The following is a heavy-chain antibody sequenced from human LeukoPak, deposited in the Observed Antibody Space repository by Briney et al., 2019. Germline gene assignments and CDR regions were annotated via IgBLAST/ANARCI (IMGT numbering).Heavy chain of an antibody. J-gene: IGHJ6*02. V-gene: IGHV4-34*01. CDR1: GGSFSGYY. Sequence: SETLSLTCAVYGGSFSGYYWSWIRQPPGKGLEWIGEINHSGSTNYNPSLKSRVTISVDTSKNQFSLKLSSVTAADTAVYYCARLIGYCSSTSCIDGGDVWGQGTTVTVSS. CDR2: INHSGST. CDR3: ARLIGYCSSTSCIDGGDV. D-gene: IGHD2-2*01.